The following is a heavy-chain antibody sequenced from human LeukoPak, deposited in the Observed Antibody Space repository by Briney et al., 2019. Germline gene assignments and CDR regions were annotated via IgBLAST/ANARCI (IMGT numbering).Heavy chain of an antibody. CDR1: GFTFSSYA. J-gene: IGHJ4*02. V-gene: IGHV3-30*18. CDR2: ISYDVTNK. Sequence: PGGSLRLSCAASGFTFSSYAMHWVRQAPGKGLEWVAIISYDVTNKFYADTVKGRFTISRDNSKNTPYLQMNSLRTEDTAVYYCANGDSGSYSFDYWGQGTLVTVSS. D-gene: IGHD1-26*01. CDR3: ANGDSGSYSFDY.